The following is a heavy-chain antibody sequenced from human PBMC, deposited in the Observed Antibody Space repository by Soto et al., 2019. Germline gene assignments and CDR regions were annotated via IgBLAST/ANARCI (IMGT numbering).Heavy chain of an antibody. D-gene: IGHD2-15*01. CDR1: GYTFTSYG. Sequence: ASVKVSCKASGYTFTSYGISWVRQAPGQGLEWMGWISAYNGNTNYAQKLQGRVTMTTDTSTSTAYMELRSLRSDDTAVYYCAKVIDCSGGSCRGGYWGQGTLVTVSS. CDR2: ISAYNGNT. J-gene: IGHJ4*02. CDR3: AKVIDCSGGSCRGGY. V-gene: IGHV1-18*01.